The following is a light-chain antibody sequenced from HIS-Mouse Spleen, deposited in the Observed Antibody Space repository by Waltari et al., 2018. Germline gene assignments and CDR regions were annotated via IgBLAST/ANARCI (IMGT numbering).Light chain of an antibody. CDR2: EGS. CDR1: SSDVGSYNL. Sequence: QSALTQPASVYGSPGQSITISCTGTSSDVGSYNLVSWYQQHPGKSPKLMIYEGSKRPSGVSNRFSGYKSGNTASLTISGLQAEDEADYYCCSYAGSSNVVFGGGTKLTVL. J-gene: IGLJ2*01. CDR3: CSYAGSSNVV. V-gene: IGLV2-23*01.